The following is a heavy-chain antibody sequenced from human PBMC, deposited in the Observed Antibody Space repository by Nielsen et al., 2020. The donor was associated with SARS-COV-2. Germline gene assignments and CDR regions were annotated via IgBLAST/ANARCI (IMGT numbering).Heavy chain of an antibody. CDR2: IYSSGDIT. V-gene: IGHV3-23*03. Sequence: GESLKISCAASGFTFRNYAMSWVRQAPGKGLEWVSVIYSSGDITYYADSVKGRFTISRDNPKNTLYLQMNSLRDEDTAVYFCAVNLNAQWGRGTLVTVSS. CDR3: AVNLNAQ. J-gene: IGHJ4*02. CDR1: GFTFRNYA. D-gene: IGHD1-1*01.